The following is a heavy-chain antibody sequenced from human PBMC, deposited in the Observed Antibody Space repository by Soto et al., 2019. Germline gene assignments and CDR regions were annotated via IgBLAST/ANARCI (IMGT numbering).Heavy chain of an antibody. CDR2: IIPILGIA. V-gene: IGHV1-69*02. J-gene: IGHJ4*02. Sequence: SVRVSCKASGGTFSSYTISWVRQAPGQGLEWMGRIIPILGIANYAQKFQGRVTMTEDTSTDTAYMELSSLRSEDTAVYYCAIRTVTTLFDYWGQGTLVTVSS. D-gene: IGHD4-17*01. CDR1: GGTFSSYT. CDR3: AIRTVTTLFDY.